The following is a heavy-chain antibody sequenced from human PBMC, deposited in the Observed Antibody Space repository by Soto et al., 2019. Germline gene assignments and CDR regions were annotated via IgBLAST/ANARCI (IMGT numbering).Heavy chain of an antibody. Sequence: QVQLVESGGGLVKPGGSLRLSCAASGFTFSDYYMSWIRQAPGKGLEWVSYISSSGSTIYYADSVKGRFTISRDNAKSSLYLQMNSLRAEDTAVYYCARGSPYYDILTGYPDENAFDIWGQGTMVTVSS. CDR2: ISSSGSTI. V-gene: IGHV3-11*01. CDR1: GFTFSDYY. CDR3: ARGSPYYDILTGYPDENAFDI. D-gene: IGHD3-9*01. J-gene: IGHJ3*02.